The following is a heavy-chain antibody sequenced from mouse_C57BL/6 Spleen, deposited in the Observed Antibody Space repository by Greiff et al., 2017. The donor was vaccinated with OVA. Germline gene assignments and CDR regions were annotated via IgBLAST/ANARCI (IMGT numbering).Heavy chain of an antibody. CDR3: ARGDSNYRNAMDY. J-gene: IGHJ4*01. Sequence: QVQLQQPGAELVMPGASVKLSCKASGYTFTSYWMHWVKQRPGQGLEWIGEIDPSDSYTNYNQKFKGKSTLTVDKSSSTAYMQLSSLTSEDSAVYYGARGDSNYRNAMDYWGQGTSVTVSS. CDR1: GYTFTSYW. CDR2: IDPSDSYT. V-gene: IGHV1-69*01. D-gene: IGHD2-5*01.